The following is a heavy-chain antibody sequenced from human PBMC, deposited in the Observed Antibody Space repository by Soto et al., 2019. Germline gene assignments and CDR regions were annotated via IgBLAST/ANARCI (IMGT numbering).Heavy chain of an antibody. CDR2: IKSKTDGGTT. CDR3: TTDSYCTLKLVRFDY. J-gene: IGHJ4*01. V-gene: IGHV3-15*07. Sequence: SLRLSCAASGFTFSNAWMNWVRQAPGKGLEWVGRIKSKTDGGTTDYAAPVRGRFTISRDDSKSMLYLQMNSLKTEDTAVYYCTTDSYCTLKLVRFDYWGLGTLVTVSS. D-gene: IGHD2-8*01. CDR1: GFTFSNAW.